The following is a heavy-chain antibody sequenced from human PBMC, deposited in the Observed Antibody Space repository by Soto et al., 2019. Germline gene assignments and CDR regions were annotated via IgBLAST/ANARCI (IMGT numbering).Heavy chain of an antibody. Sequence: QVQLQESGPGLVKPSQTLSLTCSVSGDSISSGGYYWTCIRQAPGKGLEWVGYIHHSGRTYYKASLKSRISILVDMSKNHFSLKLTSVTAADTAVYFCARTEFRGGFSYVFQDWGQVTLATVSS. CDR1: GDSISSGGYY. J-gene: IGHJ4*02. D-gene: IGHD5-18*01. CDR3: ARTEFRGGFSYVFQD. V-gene: IGHV4-30-4*01. CDR2: IHHSGRT.